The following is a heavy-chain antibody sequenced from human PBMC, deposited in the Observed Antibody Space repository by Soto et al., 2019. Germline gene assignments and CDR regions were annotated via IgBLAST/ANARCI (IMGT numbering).Heavy chain of an antibody. Sequence: LSLTCAASGFTFDDYAMHWVRQAPGKGLEWVSGISWNSGSIGYADSVKGRFTISRDNAKNSLYLQMNSLRAEDTALYYCAKDIGGDYDFWSGSPYYYYYYGMDVWGQGTTVTVSS. CDR1: GFTFDDYA. D-gene: IGHD3-3*01. V-gene: IGHV3-9*01. CDR3: AKDIGGDYDFWSGSPYYYYYYGMDV. J-gene: IGHJ6*02. CDR2: ISWNSGSI.